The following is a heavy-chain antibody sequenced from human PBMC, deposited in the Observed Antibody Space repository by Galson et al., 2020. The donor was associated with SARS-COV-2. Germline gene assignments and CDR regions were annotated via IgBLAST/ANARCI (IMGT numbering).Heavy chain of an antibody. J-gene: IGHJ4*02. CDR1: GFTFSTYW. V-gene: IGHV3-7*04. D-gene: IGHD3-16*01. Sequence: GESLKISCAASGFTFSTYWMSWVRQAPGKGLEWVANIKQDGSQKYYVDSVRGRFTISRDNAKNSLYLQMNSLRAEDTAVYYCAREASTFYSLGGFYFDYWGQGTLVTVSS. CDR2: IKQDGSQK. CDR3: AREASTFYSLGGFYFDY.